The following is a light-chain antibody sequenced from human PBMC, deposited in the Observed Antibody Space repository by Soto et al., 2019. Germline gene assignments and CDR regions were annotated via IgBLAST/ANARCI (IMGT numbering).Light chain of an antibody. CDR2: ATS. CDR3: QQYGNSPPYS. V-gene: IGKV3-20*01. J-gene: IGKJ2*03. Sequence: EIVMTQSPATLSVSPGERATLSCRASQSVSSTYLAWYQQKPGQAPRLVIYATSSRAAGIPDRSRGSGSGTDFILTISSLEPEDFGVYYCQQYGNSPPYSFGQGTKVDI. CDR1: QSVSSTY.